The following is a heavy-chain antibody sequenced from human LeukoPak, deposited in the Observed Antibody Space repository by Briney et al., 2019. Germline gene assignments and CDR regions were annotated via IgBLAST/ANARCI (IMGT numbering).Heavy chain of an antibody. CDR3: TKAAQWLAFDY. D-gene: IGHD6-19*01. CDR2: IYNSGTT. J-gene: IGHJ4*02. CDR1: GXSISSQL. V-gene: IGHV4-59*11. Sequence: KPSETLSLTSTVSGXSISSQLWSWIRQPPGKGLEWIGNIYNSGTTNYNPSLESRVTISVDTSKHQLSLQLTSVTAADTAVYYCTKAAQWLAFDYWGRGTLVTVSS.